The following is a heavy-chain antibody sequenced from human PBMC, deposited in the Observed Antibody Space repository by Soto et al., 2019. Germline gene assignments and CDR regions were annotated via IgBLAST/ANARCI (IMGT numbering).Heavy chain of an antibody. Sequence: GASVKVSCKASGYTFTGYYMHWVRQAPGQGLEWMGWINPNSGGTNYAQKFQGWVTMTRDTSISTAYMELSRLRSDDTAVYYCARGSKVSRGYSGYGTIDYWGQGTLVTVSS. V-gene: IGHV1-2*04. D-gene: IGHD5-12*01. CDR3: ARGSKVSRGYSGYGTIDY. CDR1: GYTFTGYY. J-gene: IGHJ4*02. CDR2: INPNSGGT.